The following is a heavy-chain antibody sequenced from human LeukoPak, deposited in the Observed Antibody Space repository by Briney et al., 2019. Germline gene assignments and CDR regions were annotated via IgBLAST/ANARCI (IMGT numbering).Heavy chain of an antibody. CDR2: INGSGGIT. J-gene: IGHJ5*01. V-gene: IGHV3-23*01. D-gene: IGHD2-21*02. CDR1: GFTFSSYA. CDR3: AKDTGDTSGNWFDS. Sequence: PAGSLRLSCAASGFTFSSYAMCWVCQRQRQGLEWVSSINGSGGITYYPDSVKGRITISRDNTKNSLFLQMNSLRADDTAEYYCAKDTGDTSGNWFDSWGRGTLVTVSS.